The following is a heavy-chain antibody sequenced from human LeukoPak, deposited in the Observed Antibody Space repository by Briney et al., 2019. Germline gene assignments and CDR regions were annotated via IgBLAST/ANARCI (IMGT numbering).Heavy chain of an antibody. V-gene: IGHV3-48*01. J-gene: IGHJ3*02. Sequence: PGGSLRLSCAASGFTFSDYKMNWVRQAPGKGLEWVSYISFSSDAIYYADSVKGRFTISGDNAKNSLYLQMISLRVEDTALYYCARHWGSGAFDIWGQGTMVTVSS. CDR3: ARHWGSGAFDI. D-gene: IGHD7-27*01. CDR2: ISFSSDAI. CDR1: GFTFSDYK.